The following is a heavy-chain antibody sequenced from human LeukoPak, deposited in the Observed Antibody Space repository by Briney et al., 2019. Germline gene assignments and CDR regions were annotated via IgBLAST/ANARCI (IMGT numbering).Heavy chain of an antibody. J-gene: IGHJ4*02. CDR1: GFTFSSYG. V-gene: IGHV3-23*01. Sequence: GGSLRLSCAASGFTFSSYGMCCVRQAPGKGLEWVSTISGSGGSTYYADSVKGRFTISRDNSKNTLYLQINSLRAEDTAVYYCAKAGEVGATYYFDYWGQGTLVTVSS. CDR3: AKAGEVGATYYFDY. CDR2: ISGSGGST. D-gene: IGHD1-26*01.